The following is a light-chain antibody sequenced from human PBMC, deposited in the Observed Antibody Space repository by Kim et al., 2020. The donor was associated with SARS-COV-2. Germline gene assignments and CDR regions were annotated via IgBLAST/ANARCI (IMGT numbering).Light chain of an antibody. Sequence: QSVLTQPPSVSAAPGQKVTISCSGSSSNIGKNYVSWYQQFPGTAPKHLIYDNDKRAAGVLDRFFGSKSGTSATLGITGLQPGDEADYYYGAWDNSLSAGIFGGGTQLTVL. CDR2: DND. J-gene: IGLJ2*01. V-gene: IGLV1-51*01. CDR3: GAWDNSLSAGI. CDR1: SSNIGKNY.